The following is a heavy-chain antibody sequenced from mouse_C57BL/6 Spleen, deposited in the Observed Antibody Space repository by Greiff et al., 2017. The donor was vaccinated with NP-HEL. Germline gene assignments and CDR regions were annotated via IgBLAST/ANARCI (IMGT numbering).Heavy chain of an antibody. Sequence: QVQLQQSGAELVKPGASVKLSCKASGYTFTSYWMHWVKQRPGQGLEWIGMIHPNSGSTNYNEKFKSKATLTVDKSSSTAYMQLSSLTSEDSAVYYWASLYDGYYVDAMDYWGQGTSVTVSS. V-gene: IGHV1-64*01. J-gene: IGHJ4*01. CDR2: IHPNSGST. CDR3: ASLYDGYYVDAMDY. D-gene: IGHD2-3*01. CDR1: GYTFTSYW.